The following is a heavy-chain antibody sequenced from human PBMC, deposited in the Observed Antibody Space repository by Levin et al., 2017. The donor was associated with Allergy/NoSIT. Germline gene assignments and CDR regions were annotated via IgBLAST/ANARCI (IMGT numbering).Heavy chain of an antibody. D-gene: IGHD3-10*01. Sequence: SETLSLTCTVSGGSISSYYWSWIRQPAGKGLEWIGRIYTSGSTNYNPSLKSRVTMSVDTSKNQFSLKLSSVTAADTAVYYCARVATMVRGGFRYYGMDVWGQGTTVTVSS. CDR1: GGSISSYY. V-gene: IGHV4-4*07. CDR2: IYTSGST. J-gene: IGHJ6*02. CDR3: ARVATMVRGGFRYYGMDV.